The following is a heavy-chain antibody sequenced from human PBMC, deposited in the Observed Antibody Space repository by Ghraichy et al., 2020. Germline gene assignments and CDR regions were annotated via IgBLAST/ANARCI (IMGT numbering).Heavy chain of an antibody. CDR2: ISGSGDSK. D-gene: IGHD1-14*01. V-gene: IGHV3-23*01. CDR1: GFTFRRFA. CDR3: AKTPWPEPNDYADY. J-gene: IGHJ4*02. Sequence: GGSLRLSCAASGFTFRRFAMSWVRQAPGKGLEWVSAISGSGDSKYYADSVKGRFTISRDNSKNTVFLLMNNLNTEDTATYFCAKTPWPEPNDYADYWGQGTLVTVSS.